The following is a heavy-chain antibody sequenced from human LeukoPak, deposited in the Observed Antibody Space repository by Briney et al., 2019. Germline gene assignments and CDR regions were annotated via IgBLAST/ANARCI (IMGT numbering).Heavy chain of an antibody. CDR3: ATRHTLWFGELFDY. CDR2: FGPEDGET. D-gene: IGHD3-10*01. CDR1: GYTLTELS. Sequence: ASVKVSCKVSGYTLTELSMHWVRQAPGKGLEWMGGFGPEDGETIYAQKFQGRVTMTEDTSTDTAYMELSSLRSEDTAVYYCATRHTLWFGELFDYWGQGTLVTVSS. V-gene: IGHV1-24*01. J-gene: IGHJ4*02.